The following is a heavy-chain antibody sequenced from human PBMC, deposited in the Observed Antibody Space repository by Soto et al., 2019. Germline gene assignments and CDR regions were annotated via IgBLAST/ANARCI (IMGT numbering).Heavy chain of an antibody. D-gene: IGHD3-10*01. V-gene: IGHV2-5*01. CDR1: GFSLSTSGVG. CDR3: AHSYHGAAPFYYYYYYGMDV. J-gene: IGHJ6*02. CDR2: IYWNDDK. Sequence: GSGPTLVNPTQTLTLTCTFSGFSLSTSGVGVGWIRQPPGKALERLALIYWNDDKRYSPSLKSRLTITKDTSKNQVVLTMTNMDPVDTATYYCAHSYHGAAPFYYYYYYGMDVWGQGTTVTVSS.